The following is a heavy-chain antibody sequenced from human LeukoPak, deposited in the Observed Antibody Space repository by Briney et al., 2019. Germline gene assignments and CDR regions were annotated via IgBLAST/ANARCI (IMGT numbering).Heavy chain of an antibody. CDR1: GYTFTNYG. J-gene: IGHJ4*02. V-gene: IGHV1-18*01. CDR3: ARGPGIEVGGSSYYFDY. Sequence: ASVKVSCKASGYTFTNYGVTWVRQAPGQGLERMGYISSYNGNTNYAQTLQGRVTMTTDTSASTAYMELRSLRSDDTAVYYCARGPGIEVGGSSYYFDYWGQGTLVTVSS. D-gene: IGHD3-22*01. CDR2: ISSYNGNT.